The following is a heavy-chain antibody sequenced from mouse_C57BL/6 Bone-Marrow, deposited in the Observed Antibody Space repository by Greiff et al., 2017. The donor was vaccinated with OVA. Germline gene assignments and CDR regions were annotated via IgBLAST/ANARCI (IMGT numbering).Heavy chain of an antibody. D-gene: IGHD1-1*01. CDR1: GFTFSSYA. Sequence: EVQVVESGGGLVKPGGSLKLSCAASGFTFSSYAMSWVRQTPEKRLEWVATISDGGSYTYYPDNVKGRFTISRDNAKNNLYLQMSHLKSEDTAMYYCARDRGTTVVPYYFDYWGQGTTLTVSS. CDR3: ARDRGTTVVPYYFDY. CDR2: ISDGGSYT. V-gene: IGHV5-4*01. J-gene: IGHJ2*01.